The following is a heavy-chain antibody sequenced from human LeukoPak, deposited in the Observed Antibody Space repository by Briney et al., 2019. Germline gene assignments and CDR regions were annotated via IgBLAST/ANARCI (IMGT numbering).Heavy chain of an antibody. Sequence: SETLSLTCTVSGGSISSDNSYWGWIRQPPGKGLEWIGTNYFTGNTYYNPSLNSRVTISADTSKNQFSLKLSSVTAADTAVYYCARVKTLKYYYDSSGYDYWGQGTLVTVSS. J-gene: IGHJ4*02. CDR1: GGSISSDNSY. CDR3: ARVKTLKYYYDSSGYDY. D-gene: IGHD3-22*01. V-gene: IGHV4-39*07. CDR2: NYFTGNT.